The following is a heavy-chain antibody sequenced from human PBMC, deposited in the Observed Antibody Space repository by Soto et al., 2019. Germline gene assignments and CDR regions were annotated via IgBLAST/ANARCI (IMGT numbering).Heavy chain of an antibody. CDR2: IWHDGGDR. Sequence: QVQLVESGGGVVQPGGSLRLSCAASGFTFNTFGVHWVRQRPGKGLEWVAVIWHDGGDRYYADSVKGRFTISRDNSKNTLNLEMRSLRAEDTAVYYCARVQFNTYCGGDCYSPAFDIWGQGTMVTVSS. V-gene: IGHV3-33*01. J-gene: IGHJ3*02. CDR1: GFTFNTFG. CDR3: ARVQFNTYCGGDCYSPAFDI. D-gene: IGHD2-21*01.